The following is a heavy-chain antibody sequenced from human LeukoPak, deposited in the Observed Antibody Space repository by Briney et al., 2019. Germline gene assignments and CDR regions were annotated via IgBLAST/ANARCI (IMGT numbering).Heavy chain of an antibody. CDR2: ISAYNGNT. V-gene: IGHV1-18*01. D-gene: IGHD2-15*01. CDR3: ARMVVAATDAYYYYYMDV. Sequence: ASVKVSCKASGYTFTSYGISWVRQAPGQGLEWMGWISAYNGNTNYAQKLQGRVTMTTDTSTSTAYMELRSLRSDDTAVYYCARMVVAATDAYYYYYMDVWGKGTTVTVSS. J-gene: IGHJ6*03. CDR1: GYTFTSYG.